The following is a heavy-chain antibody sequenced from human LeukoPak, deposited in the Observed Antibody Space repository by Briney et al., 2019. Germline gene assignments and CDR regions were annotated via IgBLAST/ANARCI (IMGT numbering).Heavy chain of an antibody. CDR2: ISAYNGNT. CDR3: AGGRGYSGYVTLLSAFDY. D-gene: IGHD5-12*01. CDR1: GYSFANYG. V-gene: IGHV1-18*01. Sequence: GASVKVSCKASGYSFANYGVSWVRQAPGQGLEWMGWISAYNGNTNYAQKLQGRVTMTTDTSTSTAYMELRSLRSDDTAVYYCAGGRGYSGYVTLLSAFDYWGQGTLVTVSS. J-gene: IGHJ4*02.